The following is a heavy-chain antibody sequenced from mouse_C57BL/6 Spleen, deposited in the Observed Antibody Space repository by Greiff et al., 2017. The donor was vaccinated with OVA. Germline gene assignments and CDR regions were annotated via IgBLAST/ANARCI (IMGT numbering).Heavy chain of an antibody. Sequence: VQLQQSGAELVRPGASVKLSCTASGFNIQDYYMHWVKQRPEQGLEWIGRIDPEDGDTEYAPKFQGKATMTADTSSNTAYLQLSSLTSEDTAVYYCTTGYDGNYYAMDYWGQGTSVTVSS. J-gene: IGHJ4*01. CDR2: IDPEDGDT. CDR3: TTGYDGNYYAMDY. CDR1: GFNIQDYY. V-gene: IGHV14-1*01. D-gene: IGHD2-2*01.